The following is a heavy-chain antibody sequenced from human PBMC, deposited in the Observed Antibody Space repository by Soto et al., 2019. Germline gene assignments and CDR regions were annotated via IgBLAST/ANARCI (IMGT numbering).Heavy chain of an antibody. CDR1: GFTFDDYV. J-gene: IGHJ4*02. CDR2: ISWNSGSI. V-gene: IGHV3-9*01. D-gene: IGHD3-3*01. CDR3: ARGFFRPPSPPIFDY. Sequence: GGSLRLSCAASGFTFDDYVMHWVRQAPGKGLEWVSGISWNSGSIGYADSVKGRFTISRDNAKNSLYLQMNSLRAEDTALYYCARGFFRPPSPPIFDYWGLGTLVTGSS.